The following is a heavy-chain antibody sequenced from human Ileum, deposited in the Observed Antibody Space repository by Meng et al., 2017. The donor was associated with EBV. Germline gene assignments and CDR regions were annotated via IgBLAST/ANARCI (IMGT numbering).Heavy chain of an antibody. Sequence: VRRRESGPRVGKPSGPVSLTGAVSGGSIISSKWWSWVRQSPGTGLEWMGEIYHHGTTNYNPSLKSRVTISVDTSKNKFFLNLTSLTAADTAVYYCARLDSSGYYFGGWFDPWGQGILVTVSS. V-gene: IGHV4-4*02. D-gene: IGHD3-22*01. J-gene: IGHJ5*02. CDR1: GGSIISSKW. CDR3: ARLDSSGYYFGGWFDP. CDR2: IYHHGTT.